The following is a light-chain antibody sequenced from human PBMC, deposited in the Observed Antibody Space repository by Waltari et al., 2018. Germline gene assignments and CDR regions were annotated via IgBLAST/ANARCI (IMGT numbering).Light chain of an antibody. J-gene: IGLJ3*02. CDR1: SSNIGSNY. V-gene: IGLV1-47*01. CDR3: AAWDDSLSGWV. CDR2: RNT. Sequence: QSVLTQPPSASGTPGQRVTISCSGSSSNIGSNYVYWYQQLPGTAPNLLIYRNTQRPSGVPDRFSGSKSGTSASLAIRGLRSEDEADYYCAAWDDSLSGWVFGGGTKLTVL.